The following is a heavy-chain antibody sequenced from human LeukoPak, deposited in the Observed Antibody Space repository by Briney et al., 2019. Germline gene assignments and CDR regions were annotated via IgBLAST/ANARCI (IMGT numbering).Heavy chain of an antibody. D-gene: IGHD2-2*01. CDR1: GGTFSSYA. J-gene: IGHJ3*02. CDR2: IIPVFGTS. V-gene: IGHV1-69*13. Sequence: ASVKVSCKASGGTFSSYAVNWVRQAPGQGLEWMGGIIPVFGTSKYPQNFQGRVTITADESTTTAYMELSSLSSEDTAIYYCASSFIYCSSTSCYGSGAFDIWGQGTMVTVSS. CDR3: ASSFIYCSSTSCYGSGAFDI.